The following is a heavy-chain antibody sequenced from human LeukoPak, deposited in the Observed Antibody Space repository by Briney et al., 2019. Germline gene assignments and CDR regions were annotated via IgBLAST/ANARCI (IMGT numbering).Heavy chain of an antibody. Sequence: GGSLRLSCAASGFTFSSYSMNWVRQAPGKGLEWVSSISSSSSYIYYADSVKGRFTISRDNAKNSLYLQMNSLRAEDTAVHYCARDDDSPTFDYWGQGTLVTVSS. V-gene: IGHV3-21*01. J-gene: IGHJ4*01. D-gene: IGHD2-15*01. CDR2: ISSSSSYI. CDR3: ARDDDSPTFDY. CDR1: GFTFSSYS.